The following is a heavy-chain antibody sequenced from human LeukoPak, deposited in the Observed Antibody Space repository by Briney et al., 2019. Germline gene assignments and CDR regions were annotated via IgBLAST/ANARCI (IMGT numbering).Heavy chain of an antibody. Sequence: QPGRSLRLSCAASGFTFDDYAMHWVRQAPGKGLEWVSGISWNSGSIGYADSVKGRFTISRDNAKNSLYLQMNSLRAEDTALYYCARSLGYSYINDYWGQGTLVTVSS. CDR2: ISWNSGSI. D-gene: IGHD5-18*01. CDR3: ARSLGYSYINDY. V-gene: IGHV3-9*01. CDR1: GFTFDDYA. J-gene: IGHJ4*02.